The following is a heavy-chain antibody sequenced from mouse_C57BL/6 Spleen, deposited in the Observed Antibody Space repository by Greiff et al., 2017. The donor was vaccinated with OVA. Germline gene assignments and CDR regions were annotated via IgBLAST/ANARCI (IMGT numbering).Heavy chain of an antibody. Sequence: EVQGVESGGGLVKPGGSLKLSCAASGFTFSDYGMHWVRQAPEKGLEWVAYISSGSSTIYYADTVKGRFTISRDNAKNTLFLQMTSLRSEDTAMYYCARPMPPFAYWGQGTLVTVSA. V-gene: IGHV5-17*01. J-gene: IGHJ3*01. CDR1: GFTFSDYG. CDR2: ISSGSSTI. D-gene: IGHD6-5*01. CDR3: ARPMPPFAY.